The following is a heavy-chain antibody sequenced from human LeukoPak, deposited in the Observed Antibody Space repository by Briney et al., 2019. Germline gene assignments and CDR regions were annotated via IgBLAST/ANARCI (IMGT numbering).Heavy chain of an antibody. V-gene: IGHV3-9*01. CDR2: ISWNSGSI. J-gene: IGHJ4*02. D-gene: IGHD5-18*01. CDR1: GFTFSSYA. Sequence: GGSLRLSCAASGFTFSSYAMSWVRQTPGKGLEWVSGISWNSGSIGYADSVKGRFTISRDNAKNSLYLQMNSLRAEDTALYYCAKDLSRGYSYGFKGFDYWGQGTLVTVSS. CDR3: AKDLSRGYSYGFKGFDY.